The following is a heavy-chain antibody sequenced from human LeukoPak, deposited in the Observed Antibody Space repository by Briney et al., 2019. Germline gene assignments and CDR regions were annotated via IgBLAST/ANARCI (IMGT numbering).Heavy chain of an antibody. CDR1: GGTFSSYA. CDR3: ATESTGGLRKYGVTPSYDY. J-gene: IGHJ4*02. CDR2: IIPIFGTA. V-gene: IGHV1-69*06. D-gene: IGHD4-23*01. Sequence: AASVKVSCKASGGTFSSYAISWVRQAPGQGLEWMGGIIPIFGTANYAQKFQGRVTMTEDTSTDTAYMELSSLRSEDTAVYYCATESTGGLRKYGVTPSYDYWGQGTLVTVSS.